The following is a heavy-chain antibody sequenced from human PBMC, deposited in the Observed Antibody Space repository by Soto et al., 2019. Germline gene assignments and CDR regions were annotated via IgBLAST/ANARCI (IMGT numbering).Heavy chain of an antibody. Sequence: QVQLVQSGAEEKKPGASVKVSCKASGYTFTSYAIHWVRQAPGQRLEWMGWINAGNGNTKYSQKFQGRVTITRDTSASTAYLELSSLRAEDTAVYYCAKSIVVGAALNFWGQGTLVTVSS. D-gene: IGHD2-21*02. CDR1: GYTFTSYA. CDR3: AKSIVVGAALNF. J-gene: IGHJ4*02. V-gene: IGHV1-3*05. CDR2: INAGNGNT.